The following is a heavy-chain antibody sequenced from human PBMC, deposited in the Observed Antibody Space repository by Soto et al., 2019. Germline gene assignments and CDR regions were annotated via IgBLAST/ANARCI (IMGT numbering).Heavy chain of an antibody. Sequence: ASVKVSCKASGYTFTSYGISWVRQAPGQGLEWMGWISAYNGNTNYAQKLQGRVTMTTDTSTSTAYMELSSLRSEDTAVYYCAREGRFLEWLGPPPYDYYMDVWGKGTTVTVSS. CDR3: AREGRFLEWLGPPPYDYYMDV. V-gene: IGHV1-18*01. CDR1: GYTFTSYG. D-gene: IGHD3-3*01. CDR2: ISAYNGNT. J-gene: IGHJ6*03.